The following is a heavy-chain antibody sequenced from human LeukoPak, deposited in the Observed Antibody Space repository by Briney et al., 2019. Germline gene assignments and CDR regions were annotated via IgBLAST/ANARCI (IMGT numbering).Heavy chain of an antibody. J-gene: IGHJ4*02. CDR2: IKSKTDGGTT. V-gene: IGHV3-15*01. Sequence: GGSLRLSCAASGFTFSIAWMTWVRQAPGKGLEWVGRIKSKTDGGTTDYAAPVKGRFTISRDDSKNTLYLQMNSLKTEDTAVYYCTTVMVGETPYIDYWGQGTLVTVSS. CDR1: GFTFSIAW. CDR3: TTVMVGETPYIDY. D-gene: IGHD2-15*01.